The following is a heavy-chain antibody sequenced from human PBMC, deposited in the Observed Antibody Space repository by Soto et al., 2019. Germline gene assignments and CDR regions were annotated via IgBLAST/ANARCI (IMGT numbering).Heavy chain of an antibody. J-gene: IGHJ6*02. D-gene: IGHD2-2*02. CDR1: GGSISSSNW. Sequence: SETLSPTCAVPGGSISSSNWWSWVRQPPGKGLEWTGEIYTSGSTNYNPSLSSRLTISVDKSKNQFSLKLSSVTASDTAVYYCARDLIVVVPAAISSYYYYGMDVWGQGTTVTVSS. CDR2: IYTSGST. V-gene: IGHV4-4*02. CDR3: ARDLIVVVPAAISSYYYYGMDV.